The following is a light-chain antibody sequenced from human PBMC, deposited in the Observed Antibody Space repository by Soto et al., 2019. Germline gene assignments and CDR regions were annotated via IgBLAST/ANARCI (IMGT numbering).Light chain of an antibody. Sequence: EIVLTQSPATLSSFPGDRVTLSCRASQYINTRLAWYQHRPGQAPRLLIYQTSLRAAGIPARFSASGSGTDFTLTISDVQPEDFALYYCHQRQSWPRTVGQGTKV. CDR2: QTS. CDR1: QYINTR. V-gene: IGKV3-11*01. J-gene: IGKJ1*01. CDR3: HQRQSWPRT.